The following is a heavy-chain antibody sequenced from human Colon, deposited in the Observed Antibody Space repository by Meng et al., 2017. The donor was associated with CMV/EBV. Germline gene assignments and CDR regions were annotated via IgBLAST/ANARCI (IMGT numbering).Heavy chain of an antibody. D-gene: IGHD3-10*02. CDR1: GFTFSSYW. J-gene: IGHJ4*02. V-gene: IGHV3-74*01. CDR3: AKSLFGMGQVVYFDS. CDR2: INSDGSST. Sequence: GGSLRLSCAASGFTFSSYWMHWVRQAPGKGLVWVSRINSDGSSTSYADSVKGRFTISRDSSKNTLSLEMTGLRAEDTAVYYCAKSLFGMGQVVYFDSWGQGTLVTVSS.